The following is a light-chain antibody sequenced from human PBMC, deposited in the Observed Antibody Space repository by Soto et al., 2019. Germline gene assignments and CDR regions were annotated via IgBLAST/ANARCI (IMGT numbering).Light chain of an antibody. V-gene: IGKV4-1*01. Sequence: DIVMTQSPDSLAVSLGERATINCNSSQSILYSSNSKNCLAWYQQKPGQPPKLLIFWTSTRESGVPDRFSGSGSGTHFTLTINNLQAEDVAVYHCQQYYSNPPTLGRGTKVDIK. J-gene: IGKJ4*02. CDR2: WTS. CDR3: QQYYSNPPT. CDR1: QSILYSSNSKNC.